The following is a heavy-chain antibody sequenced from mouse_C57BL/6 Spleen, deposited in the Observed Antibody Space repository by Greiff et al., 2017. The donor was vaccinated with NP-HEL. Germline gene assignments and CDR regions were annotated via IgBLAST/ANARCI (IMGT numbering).Heavy chain of an antibody. CDR1: GFNIKDDY. CDR3: TPLLLAY. J-gene: IGHJ3*01. D-gene: IGHD2-1*01. Sequence: VHVKQSGAELVRPGASVKLSCTASGFNIKDDYMHWVKQRPEQGLEWIGWIDPENGDTEYASKFQGKATITADTSSNTAYLQLSSLTSEDTAVYYCTPLLLAYWGQGTLVTVSA. V-gene: IGHV14-4*01. CDR2: IDPENGDT.